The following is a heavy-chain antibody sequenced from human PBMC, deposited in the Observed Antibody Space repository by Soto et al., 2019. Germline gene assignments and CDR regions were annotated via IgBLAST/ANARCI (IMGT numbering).Heavy chain of an antibody. CDR1: GFTFSSYG. J-gene: IGHJ4*02. CDR2: ISYDGSNK. Sequence: QVQLVESGGGVVQPGRSLRLSCAASGFTFSSYGMHWVRQAPGKGLEWVAVISYDGSNKYYADSVKGRFTISRDNSKNTLYLQMNSLRAEDTAVYYCAKDNFVMVTHFDYWGQGTLVTVSS. V-gene: IGHV3-30*18. D-gene: IGHD2-8*01. CDR3: AKDNFVMVTHFDY.